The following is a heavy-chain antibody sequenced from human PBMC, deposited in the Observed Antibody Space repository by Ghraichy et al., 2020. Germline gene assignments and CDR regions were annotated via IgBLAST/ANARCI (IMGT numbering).Heavy chain of an antibody. CDR1: GFTFSDHY. CDR3: ARDFWSGYYSY. Sequence: GGSLRLSCAASGFTFSDHYMDWVRQAPGKGLEWVGRTRNKANSYTTEYAASVKGRFTISRDDSKNSLYLQMNSLKTEDTAVYYCARDFWSGYYSYWGQGTLVTVSS. J-gene: IGHJ4*02. V-gene: IGHV3-72*01. CDR2: TRNKANSYTT. D-gene: IGHD3-3*01.